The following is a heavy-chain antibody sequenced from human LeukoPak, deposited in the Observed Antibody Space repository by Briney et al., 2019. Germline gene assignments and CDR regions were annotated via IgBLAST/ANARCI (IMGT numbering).Heavy chain of an antibody. J-gene: IGHJ3*02. CDR1: GGTFSSYA. CDR3: ARIAFSSSWYSEDAFDI. D-gene: IGHD6-13*01. Sequence: ASVKVSCKASGGTFSSYAISWVRQAPGQGLEWMGGIIPIFGTANYAQKFQGRVTITADESTSTAYMELSSLRSEDTAVYYCARIAFSSSWYSEDAFDIWGQGTMVTVSS. CDR2: IIPIFGTA. V-gene: IGHV1-69*13.